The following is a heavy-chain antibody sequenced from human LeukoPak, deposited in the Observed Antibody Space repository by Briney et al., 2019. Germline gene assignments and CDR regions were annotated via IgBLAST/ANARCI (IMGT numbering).Heavy chain of an antibody. V-gene: IGHV3-30*02. J-gene: IGHJ4*02. Sequence: GGSLRLSCAASGFTFSSYGMHRVRQAPGKGLEWVAFIRYDGSNKYYADSVKGRFTISRDNAKNSLYLQMNSLRAEDTALYYCAKDINLFATGDCGPGGYFDYWGQGTLVTVSS. CDR2: IRYDGSNK. CDR3: AKDINLFATGDCGPGGYFDY. CDR1: GFTFSSYG. D-gene: IGHD3-3*02.